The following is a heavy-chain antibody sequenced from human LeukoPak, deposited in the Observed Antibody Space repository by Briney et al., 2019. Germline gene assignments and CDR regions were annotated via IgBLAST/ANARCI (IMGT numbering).Heavy chain of an antibody. V-gene: IGHV1-2*02. CDR2: INPNSGGT. J-gene: IGHJ5*02. Sequence: ASVKVSCKASGYTFTGYYMHWVRQAPGQGLEWMGWINPNSGGTNYAQKFQGRVTMTRDTSISTAYMELSRLRSGDTAVYYCAREVEWLRYNWFDPWGQGTLVTVSS. CDR3: AREVEWLRYNWFDP. CDR1: GYTFTGYY. D-gene: IGHD6-19*01.